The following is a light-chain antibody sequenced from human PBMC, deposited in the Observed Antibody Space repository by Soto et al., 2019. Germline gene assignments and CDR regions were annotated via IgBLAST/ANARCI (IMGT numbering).Light chain of an antibody. CDR3: ETWNSNTRV. Sequence: QLVLTQSSSASASLGSSVNLTCTLSSGHRSYIIAWHQQQPGKAPRFLMRLESSGSQNKGSGVPDRFSGSSSGAARYLTISNLQSEDEADYYCETWNSNTRVFGGGTKVTV. CDR2: LESSGSQ. CDR1: SGHRSYI. V-gene: IGLV4-60*03. J-gene: IGLJ3*02.